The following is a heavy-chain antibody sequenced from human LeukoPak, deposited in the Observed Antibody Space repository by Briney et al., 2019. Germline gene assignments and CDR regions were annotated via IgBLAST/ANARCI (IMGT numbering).Heavy chain of an antibody. CDR1: GFTFSSYS. J-gene: IGHJ4*02. V-gene: IGHV3-48*02. CDR3: ARGGGYSYGFPY. D-gene: IGHD5-18*01. Sequence: GGSLRLSCAASGFTFSSYSMNWVRQAPGKGLEWLSYISSSSTMYYAASVKGRFTISRDNAKNSLYFQMNSLRDEDTAVYYCARGGGYSYGFPYWGQGSLVTVSS. CDR2: ISSSSTM.